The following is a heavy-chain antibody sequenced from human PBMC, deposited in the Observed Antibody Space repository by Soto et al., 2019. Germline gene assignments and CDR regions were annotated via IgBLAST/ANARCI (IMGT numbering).Heavy chain of an antibody. CDR3: ARGILAVVPPAMGGLRFDP. CDR2: ISYSGST. J-gene: IGHJ5*02. CDR1: GDSISSGDYY. V-gene: IGHV4-30-4*01. Sequence: PSETLSLTCTVSGDSISSGDYYWSWIRQPPGKGLEWIGYISYSGSTYYNPSLKSRVTISVDTSKKQFSLQLNSVTAADTAVYYCARGILAVVPPAMGGLRFDPWGQGTLVTVSS. D-gene: IGHD2-2*01.